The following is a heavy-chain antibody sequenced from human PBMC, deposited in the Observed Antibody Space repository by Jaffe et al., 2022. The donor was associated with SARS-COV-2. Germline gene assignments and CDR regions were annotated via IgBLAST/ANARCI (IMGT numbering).Heavy chain of an antibody. J-gene: IGHJ4*02. CDR3: ARGGGGYFDY. V-gene: IGHV3-64*01. CDR1: GFTFSSYA. Sequence: EVQLVESGGGLVQPGGSLRLSCAASGFTFSSYAMHWVRQAPGKGLEYVSAISSNGGSTYYANSVKGRFTISRDNSKNTLYLQMGSLRAEDMAVYYCARGGGGYFDYWGQGTLVTVSS. CDR2: ISSNGGST. D-gene: IGHD2-15*01.